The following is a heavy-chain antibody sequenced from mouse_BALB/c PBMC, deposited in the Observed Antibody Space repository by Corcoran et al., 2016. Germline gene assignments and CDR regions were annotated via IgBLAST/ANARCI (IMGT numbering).Heavy chain of an antibody. D-gene: IGHD1-1*01. J-gene: IGHJ3*01. CDR2: IDPANGNT. CDR1: GFNIKDTY. V-gene: IGHV14-3*02. Sequence: EVQLQQSGAELVKPGASVKLSCTASGFNIKDTYMHWVKQRPEQGLEWIGRIDPANGNTKYDPKFQGKATITADTSSNTAYLQLSSLTSEDTAVYYCARRDYGSSSSWFAYWGQGTLVTVPA. CDR3: ARRDYGSSSSWFAY.